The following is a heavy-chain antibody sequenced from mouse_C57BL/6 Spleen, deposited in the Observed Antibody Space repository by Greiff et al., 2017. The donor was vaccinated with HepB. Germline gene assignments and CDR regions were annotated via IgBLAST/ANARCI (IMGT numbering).Heavy chain of an antibody. V-gene: IGHV5-9-1*02. CDR2: ISSGGDYI. CDR1: GFTFSSYA. CDR3: TRDYYGNPMDY. Sequence: EVQGVESGEGLVKPGGSLKLSCAASGFTFSSYAMSWVRQTPEKRLEWVAYISSGGDYIYYADTVKGRFTISRDNARNTLYLQMSSLKSEDTAMYYCTRDYYGNPMDYWGQGTSVTVSS. D-gene: IGHD2-1*01. J-gene: IGHJ4*01.